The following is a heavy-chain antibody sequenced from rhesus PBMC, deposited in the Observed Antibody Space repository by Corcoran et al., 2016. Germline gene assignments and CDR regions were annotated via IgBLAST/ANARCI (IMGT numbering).Heavy chain of an antibody. D-gene: IGHD1-1-1*01. Sequence: VQLVQSGAEVKKPGPSVKISCKASGYPFTAHSLNWVRPAPGQGLEWMGRVDPEDGEEDYAQKIQDRVTITADMSTDTAYMELSSLRSEDTAVYYCARDPSWKGWYFDLWGPGTPITISS. J-gene: IGHJ2*01. CDR2: VDPEDGEE. CDR1: GYPFTAHS. V-gene: IGHV1-111*02. CDR3: ARDPSWKGWYFDL.